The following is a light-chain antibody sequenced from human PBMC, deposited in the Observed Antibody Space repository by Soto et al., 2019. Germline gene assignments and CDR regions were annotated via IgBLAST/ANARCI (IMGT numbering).Light chain of an antibody. CDR2: GNS. CDR1: SSNIGTGYD. Sequence: QPVLTQPPSVSGAPGQRVTISCTGNSSNIGTGYDVHWYQQLPRTAPKLLIYGNSNRPSGVPDRFSGSKSGTSASLTITGLQAEDEADYYCQSYDRSLSGSVFGGGTKLTVL. V-gene: IGLV1-40*01. J-gene: IGLJ2*01. CDR3: QSYDRSLSGSV.